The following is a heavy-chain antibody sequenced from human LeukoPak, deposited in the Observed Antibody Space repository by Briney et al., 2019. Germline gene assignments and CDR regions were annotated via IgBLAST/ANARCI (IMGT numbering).Heavy chain of an antibody. J-gene: IGHJ3*02. CDR2: MSPNSGNT. Sequence: ASVKVSCKASGYTFTSYDINWVRQATGQGLEWMGWMSPNSGNTGYAQKFQGRVTMTRNTSISTAYMELSSLRSEDTAVYYCARYFGDYDAFDIWGQGTMVTVSS. CDR3: ARYFGDYDAFDI. V-gene: IGHV1-8*01. CDR1: GYTFTSYD. D-gene: IGHD4-17*01.